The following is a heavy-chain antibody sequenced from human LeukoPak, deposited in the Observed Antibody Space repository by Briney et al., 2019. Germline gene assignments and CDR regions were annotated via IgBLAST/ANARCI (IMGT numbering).Heavy chain of an antibody. CDR1: GFTFRDQF. V-gene: IGHV3-49*03. CDR2: IRPKSDGGTA. Sequence: GGSLRLSCTTSGFTFRDQFITWFRQAPGKGLGWVAFIRPKSDGGTAEYAASVKGRFTMSRDDSRSIAYLDMNSLKTEDTAVYYCDNRGYWGQGTLVTVSS. CDR3: DNRGY. D-gene: IGHD2/OR15-2a*01. J-gene: IGHJ4*02.